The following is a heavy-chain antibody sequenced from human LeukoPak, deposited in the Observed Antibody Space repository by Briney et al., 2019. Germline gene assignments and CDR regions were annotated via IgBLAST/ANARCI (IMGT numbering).Heavy chain of an antibody. CDR3: ARGGSSWYADY. CDR1: GASISTYY. CDR2: IHYSGST. V-gene: IGHV4-59*01. Sequence: PSETLFLTCRVPGASISTYYWSSIRQPPEKGLEWIGHIHYSGSTSYNPSLKSQVTMSVDTSNDQLSLKVRSVIAADTAVYYCARGGSSWYADYWGQGTLVTVSS. D-gene: IGHD6-13*01. J-gene: IGHJ4*02.